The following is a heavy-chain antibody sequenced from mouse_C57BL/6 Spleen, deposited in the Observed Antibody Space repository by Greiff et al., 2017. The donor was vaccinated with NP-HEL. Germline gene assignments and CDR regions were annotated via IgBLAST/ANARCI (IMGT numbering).Heavy chain of an antibody. J-gene: IGHJ1*03. V-gene: IGHV1-26*01. CDR2: INPNNGGT. Sequence: EVQLQQSGPELVKPGASVKISCKASGYTFTDYYMNWVKQSHGKSLEWIGDINPNNGGTNYNQKFKGKATLTVDKSSSTAYMELRSLTSEDSAVYYCAREGYGGYFDVWGTGTTVTVSS. CDR1: GYTFTDYY. CDR3: AREGYGGYFDV. D-gene: IGHD1-1*01.